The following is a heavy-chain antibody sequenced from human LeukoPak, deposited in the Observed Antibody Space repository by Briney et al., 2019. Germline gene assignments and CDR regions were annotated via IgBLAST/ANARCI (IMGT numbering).Heavy chain of an antibody. CDR3: ARDCGITGTYN. J-gene: IGHJ4*02. CDR1: ASIFTCYY. D-gene: IGHD1-7*01. Sequence: SVKLSCTASASIFTCYYMHWVRQAPGQALEWTGWTNPNSCGTNYAQKFQGRVTMTRDTSISTAYMELSRLRSDDTAVYYCARDCGITGTYNWGQGTLVTVSS. V-gene: IGHV1-2*02. CDR2: TNPNSCGT.